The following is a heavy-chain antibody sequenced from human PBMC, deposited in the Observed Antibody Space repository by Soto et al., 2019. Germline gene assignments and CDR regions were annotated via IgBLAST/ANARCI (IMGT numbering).Heavy chain of an antibody. CDR1: GGSISTVNYW. Sequence: QVQLQESGPGLVKPSQTLSLTCTVSGGSISTVNYWWSWIRQSPDMGLEWIGHIYNGGRTYNNPSLESRVTMSVGTSKNQLSLTLSSVSAADTAVYYCARGPSGDKVDSWGQGTLVTVSS. CDR3: ARGPSGDKVDS. CDR2: IYNGGRT. J-gene: IGHJ4*02. D-gene: IGHD7-27*01. V-gene: IGHV4-30-4*01.